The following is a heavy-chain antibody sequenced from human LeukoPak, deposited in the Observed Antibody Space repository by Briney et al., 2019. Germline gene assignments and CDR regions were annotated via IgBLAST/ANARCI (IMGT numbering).Heavy chain of an antibody. CDR1: EFAFSTYW. D-gene: IGHD3-10*01. CDR2: INLDGRER. Sequence: GGSLRLSCTASEFAFSTYWMTWVRQAPGKGLEWVANINLDGRERHYVDPVRGRFTISRDNAKNSLYLQMNSLRAEDKAVYHCARQAGRAGGQWGHGTLIAVSS. J-gene: IGHJ4*01. CDR3: ARQAGRAGGQ. V-gene: IGHV3-7*01.